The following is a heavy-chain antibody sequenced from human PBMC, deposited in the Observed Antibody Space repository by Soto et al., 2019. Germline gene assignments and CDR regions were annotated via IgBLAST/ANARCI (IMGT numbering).Heavy chain of an antibody. CDR1: GDSVSSNSSA. V-gene: IGHV6-1*01. CDR3: ARGYSGYDNNWFDP. Sequence: PSQTLSLPCAISGDSVSSNSSACNFIRQSPSRGLEWLGRTYYRSKWYNDYAVSVKSRITINPDTSKNQFSLQLNSVTPEDTAVYYCARGYSGYDNNWFDPWGQGTLVTVSS. D-gene: IGHD5-12*01. J-gene: IGHJ5*02. CDR2: TYYRSKWYN.